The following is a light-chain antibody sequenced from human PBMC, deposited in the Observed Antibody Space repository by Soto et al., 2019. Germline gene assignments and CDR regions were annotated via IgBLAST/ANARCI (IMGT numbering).Light chain of an antibody. J-gene: IGLJ2*01. CDR3: GTWDSSLSGVV. CDR1: SSNIGNNY. V-gene: IGLV1-51*02. Sequence: QSVLTQPPSVSAAPGQKVTISYSGSSSNIGNNYVSWYQQLPGTAPKLLIYENNKRPSGIPDRFSGSKSGTSATLGITGLQTGDEADYYCGTWDSSLSGVVFGGGTKLTVL. CDR2: ENN.